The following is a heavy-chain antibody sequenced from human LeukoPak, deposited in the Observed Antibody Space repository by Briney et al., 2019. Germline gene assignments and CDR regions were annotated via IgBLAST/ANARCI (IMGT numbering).Heavy chain of an antibody. CDR1: GYTFTGYY. CDR3: AREIVVVPANWFDP. CDR2: INPNSGGT. V-gene: IGHV1-2*02. Sequence: GASVKVSCKASGYTFTGYYMHWVRQAPGQGLEWMGWINPNSGGTNYAQKFQGRVTMTRDTSISTAYMELSRLRSDDTAVYYCAREIVVVPANWFDPWGQGTLVTVSS. D-gene: IGHD2-2*01. J-gene: IGHJ5*02.